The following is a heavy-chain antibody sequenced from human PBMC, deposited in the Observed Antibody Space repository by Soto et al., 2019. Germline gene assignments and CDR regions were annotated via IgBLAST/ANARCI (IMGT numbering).Heavy chain of an antibody. J-gene: IGHJ6*02. D-gene: IGHD6-13*01. CDR3: ARDDDTGFTAAAKNYYYYGMDV. CDR2: IIPIFGTA. Sequence: QVQLVQSGAEVKKPGSSVKVSCKASGGTFSSYAISWVRQAPGQGLEWMGGIIPIFGTANYAQKFQGRVTITADESTSTAYMELSSLRSEDTAVYYCARDDDTGFTAAAKNYYYYGMDVWGQGTTVTVSS. CDR1: GGTFSSYA. V-gene: IGHV1-69*01.